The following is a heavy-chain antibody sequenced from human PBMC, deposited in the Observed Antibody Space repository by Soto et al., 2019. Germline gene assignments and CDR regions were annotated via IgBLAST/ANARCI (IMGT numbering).Heavy chain of an antibody. J-gene: IGHJ4*02. CDR1: GFIFSNNG. D-gene: IGHD3-10*02. Sequence: PVGSLRLSCVGSGFIFSNNGMHWVRQTPGKGLEWVAFMSYDGSDTFYADSVKGRFTISRDNSKNTLFLHMCNLRAEDTAMYYCTIVRVADSALDHWGQGTLVTVSS. CDR2: MSYDGSDT. CDR3: TIVRVADSALDH. V-gene: IGHV3-30*02.